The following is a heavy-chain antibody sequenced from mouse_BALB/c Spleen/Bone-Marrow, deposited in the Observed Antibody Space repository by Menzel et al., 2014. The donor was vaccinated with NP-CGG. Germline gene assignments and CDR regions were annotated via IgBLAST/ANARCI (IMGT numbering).Heavy chain of an antibody. CDR3: TRLTYYGLTDY. J-gene: IGHJ2*01. V-gene: IGHV4-1*02. CDR1: GFDFSRYW. Sequence: EVKLMESGGGLVQPGGSLKLSCTASGFDFSRYWMSWVWRAPGKGLQWIGEINPESSTINYTPSLKDKFIISRDNAKNTLYLQMSKVRSEDTALYYCTRLTYYGLTDYWGQGTTLTVSS. D-gene: IGHD1-2*01. CDR2: INPESSTI.